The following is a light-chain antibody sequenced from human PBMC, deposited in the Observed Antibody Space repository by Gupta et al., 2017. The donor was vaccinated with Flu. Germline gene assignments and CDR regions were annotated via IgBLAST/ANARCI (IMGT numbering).Light chain of an antibody. Sequence: ETVLTQSPEFQAVTPNETVTITCRASEGLGSNLHWFQQKSHQSPRLLIKYVSESFPGVPSRFSGSGSGTHYSLTIHGLEAEDAATYYCQHTNSLLPIFGQGTKMEI. CDR1: EGLGSN. CDR3: QHTNSLLPI. V-gene: IGKV6-21*01. CDR2: YVS. J-gene: IGKJ2*01.